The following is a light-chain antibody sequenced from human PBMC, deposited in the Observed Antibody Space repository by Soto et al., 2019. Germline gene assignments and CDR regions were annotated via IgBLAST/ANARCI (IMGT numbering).Light chain of an antibody. Sequence: DIQMTQSPSTLSASVGDRVTITCRASQSISSWLAWYQQKPGKAPKLLIYKASSLESGVPSRFSGSGSGTEFTLTISSLQPDDFATYYCQHYTNYPWTFGQGTNVDIK. J-gene: IGKJ1*01. CDR1: QSISSW. CDR2: KAS. V-gene: IGKV1-5*03. CDR3: QHYTNYPWT.